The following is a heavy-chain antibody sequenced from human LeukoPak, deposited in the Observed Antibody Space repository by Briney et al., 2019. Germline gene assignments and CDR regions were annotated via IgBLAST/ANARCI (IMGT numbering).Heavy chain of an antibody. J-gene: IGHJ6*03. V-gene: IGHV3-30*18. Sequence: GGSLRLSCAASGFTFSSYGMHWVRQAPGKGLEWVAVISYDGSNKYYADSVKGRFTISRDNSKNTLYLQMNSLRAEDTAVYYCAKVGLWSGGFWSGYYDLDYYYYYYMDVWGKGTTVTISS. CDR2: ISYDGSNK. D-gene: IGHD3-3*01. CDR1: GFTFSSYG. CDR3: AKVGLWSGGFWSGYYDLDYYYYYYMDV.